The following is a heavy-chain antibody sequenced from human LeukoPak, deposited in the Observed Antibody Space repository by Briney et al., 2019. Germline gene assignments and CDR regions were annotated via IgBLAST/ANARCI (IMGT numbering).Heavy chain of an antibody. CDR3: ARETYYYDSSGYYHYYFDY. Sequence: GGSLRLSCAASGFTFSSYSMNWVRQAPGKGLEWVSSISSSSSYIYYADSAKGRLTISRDKAKNSLYLQMNSLRAEDTAVYYCARETYYYDSSGYYHYYFDYWGQGTLVTVSS. V-gene: IGHV3-21*01. CDR2: ISSSSSYI. D-gene: IGHD3-22*01. J-gene: IGHJ4*02. CDR1: GFTFSSYS.